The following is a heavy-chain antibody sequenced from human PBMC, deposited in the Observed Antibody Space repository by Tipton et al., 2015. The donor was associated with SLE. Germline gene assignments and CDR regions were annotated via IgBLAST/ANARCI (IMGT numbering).Heavy chain of an antibody. CDR3: AKDGGYGDSVPPFDY. D-gene: IGHD4-17*01. J-gene: IGHJ4*02. Sequence: SLRLSCEASGFTFSDYGMHWVRQAPGKGLEWVAVIWYDGRNKYYADSVKGRFTISRDNSKKTLYLQMNSLRAEDTAVYYCAKDGGYGDSVPPFDYWGQGALITVSS. V-gene: IGHV3-30*18. CDR1: GFTFSDYG. CDR2: IWYDGRNK.